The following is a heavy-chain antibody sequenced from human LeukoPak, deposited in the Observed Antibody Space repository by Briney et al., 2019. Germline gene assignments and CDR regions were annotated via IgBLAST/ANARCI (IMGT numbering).Heavy chain of an antibody. D-gene: IGHD6-19*01. CDR1: GFSFSNYA. CDR3: ARHILGGTLLDY. V-gene: IGHV3-23*01. J-gene: IGHJ4*02. CDR2: NSGNGGST. Sequence: PGGSLRLSCAASGFSFSNYAMSWVRQAPGKGLEWVSGNSGNGGSTNYADSVKGRFTVSRDNSKNTLYLQMNSLRAEDTAVYYCARHILGGTLLDYWGQGTLVTVSS.